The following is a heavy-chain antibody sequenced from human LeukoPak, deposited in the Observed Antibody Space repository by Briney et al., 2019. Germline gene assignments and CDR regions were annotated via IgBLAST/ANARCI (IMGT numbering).Heavy chain of an antibody. Sequence: GASVKVSCKASGYTFTGYYMHWVRQAPGQGLEWMGGIIPIFGTANYAQKFQGRVTITADESTSTAYMELSSLRSEDTAVYYCARDFSINGGGYDLKFDYWGQGTLVTVSS. V-gene: IGHV1-69*13. CDR2: IIPIFGTA. CDR1: GYTFTGYY. J-gene: IGHJ4*02. CDR3: ARDFSINGGGYDLKFDY. D-gene: IGHD5-12*01.